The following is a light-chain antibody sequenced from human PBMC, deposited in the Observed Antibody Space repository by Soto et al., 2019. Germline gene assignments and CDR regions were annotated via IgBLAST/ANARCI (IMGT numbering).Light chain of an antibody. CDR2: EVS. J-gene: IGLJ1*01. V-gene: IGLV2-23*02. CDR1: SSDVGSYNF. CDR3: CADAGRSTYV. Sequence: QSALTQPASVSGSPGQSITISCTGTSSDVGSYNFVSWYQQHPGEVPKVMIYEVSKRPSGVSDRFSGSKSGNTASLTISGLQAEDEADYYCCADAGRSTYVFGTGTKVTVL.